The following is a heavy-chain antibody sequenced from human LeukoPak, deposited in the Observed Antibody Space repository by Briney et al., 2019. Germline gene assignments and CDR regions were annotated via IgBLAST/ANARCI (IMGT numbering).Heavy chain of an antibody. CDR1: GFTFSSYE. D-gene: IGHD2-15*01. CDR3: ASDSYSPEYFQH. V-gene: IGHV3-66*01. Sequence: GGSLRLSCAASGFTFSSYEMTWVRQAPGKGLEWVSVIYSGGSTFYADSVKGRFTISRDNSKNTLYLQMNSLRAEDTAVYYCASDSYSPEYFQHWGQGTLVTVSS. J-gene: IGHJ1*01. CDR2: IYSGGST.